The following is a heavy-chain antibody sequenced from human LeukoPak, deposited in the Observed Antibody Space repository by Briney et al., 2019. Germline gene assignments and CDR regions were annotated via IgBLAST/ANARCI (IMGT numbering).Heavy chain of an antibody. D-gene: IGHD3-3*01. Sequence: GGSLRLSCAASGFTFSSYSMNWVRQAPGKGLEWVSYISSSSSTIYYADSVKGRFTISRDNAKNSLYLQMNSLRAEDTAVYYCARGSDGFWSGYYADYWGQGTLVTVSS. J-gene: IGHJ4*02. CDR1: GFTFSSYS. CDR2: ISSSSSTI. CDR3: ARGSDGFWSGYYADY. V-gene: IGHV3-48*01.